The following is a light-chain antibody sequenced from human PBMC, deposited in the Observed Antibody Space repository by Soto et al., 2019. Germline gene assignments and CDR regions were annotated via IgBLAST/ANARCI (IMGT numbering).Light chain of an antibody. J-gene: IGKJ4*01. CDR3: EYYGTSIT. V-gene: IGKV3-20*01. CDR1: QSISNNH. Sequence: EIVLTQSPGTLSLSPGERVTLSCRASQSISNNHLAWYQQKPRQAPRLLIHGTSNRATGIPDRFSGSGSGTDFTLTCSRLEPEDFAGYYCEYYGTSITFGGGTKVEIK. CDR2: GTS.